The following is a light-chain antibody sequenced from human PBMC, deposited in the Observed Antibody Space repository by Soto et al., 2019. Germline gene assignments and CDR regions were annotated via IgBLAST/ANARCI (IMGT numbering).Light chain of an antibody. CDR2: GAS. Sequence: EIVLTQSPGTLSLSPGERATLSCRASQSVSSSYLAWYQLKPGQAPRLLIYGASSSATGIPDRFSGSGSVTDFTLTISRLEPEDFAVYYCQQYGSSPYTFGQGTKLEIK. V-gene: IGKV3-20*01. CDR1: QSVSSSY. CDR3: QQYGSSPYT. J-gene: IGKJ2*01.